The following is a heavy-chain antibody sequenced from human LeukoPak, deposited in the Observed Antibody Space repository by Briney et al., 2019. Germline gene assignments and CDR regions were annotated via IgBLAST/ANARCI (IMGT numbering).Heavy chain of an antibody. V-gene: IGHV3-74*01. D-gene: IGHD5-24*01. J-gene: IGHJ3*02. CDR3: ARDLKRWLHAGAFDI. CDR1: GFTFSSYW. Sequence: GGSLRLSCAASGFTFSSYWMHWVRQAPGKGLVWVSRINSDGSSTSYADSVKGRFTISRDNAKNTLYLQMNSLRAEDTAVYYCARDLKRWLHAGAFDIWGQGTMVTVSS. CDR2: INSDGSST.